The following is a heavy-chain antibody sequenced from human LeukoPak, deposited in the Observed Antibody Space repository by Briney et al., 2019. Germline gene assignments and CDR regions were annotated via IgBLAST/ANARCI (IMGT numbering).Heavy chain of an antibody. J-gene: IGHJ3*02. CDR2: INPNSGGP. V-gene: IGHV1-2*02. CDR3: ARGLSGIAAARRDAFDI. Sequence: ASVKVSCKASGYNFTDYYIHWVRPAPGQGLEWMGWINPNSGGPDYGQKFQGRVTMNRDTSISTAYMDLSSLRSGDTAVYYCARGLSGIAAARRDAFDIWGQGTMVTVSS. CDR1: GYNFTDYY. D-gene: IGHD6-13*01.